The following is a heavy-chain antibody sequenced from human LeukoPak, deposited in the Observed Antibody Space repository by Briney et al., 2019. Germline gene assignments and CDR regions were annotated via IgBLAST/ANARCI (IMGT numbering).Heavy chain of an antibody. CDR2: IIPTFGTA. Sequence: SVKVSCKASGGTFSTYAISWVRQAPGQGLEWMGGIIPTFGTAKYAQKFLGRVTITADESTSTAYMELSSLRSEDTAVYYCARDRRSRYCSSTRCYLGCFDPWGQGTLVTVSS. V-gene: IGHV1-69*13. D-gene: IGHD2-2*01. CDR1: GGTFSTYA. CDR3: ARDRRSRYCSSTRCYLGCFDP. J-gene: IGHJ5*02.